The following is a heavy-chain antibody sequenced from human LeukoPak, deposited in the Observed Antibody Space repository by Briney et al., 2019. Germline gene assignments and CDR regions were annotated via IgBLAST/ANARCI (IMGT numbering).Heavy chain of an antibody. CDR3: ARDIVVVVAAHYYYYGMDV. CDR1: GGTFSSYA. V-gene: IGHV1-69*06. Sequence: GPSVKVSCKASGGTFSSYAISWVRQAPGQGLEWMGGIIPIFGKANYAQKFQGRVTITADKSTSTAYMELSSLRSEDTAVYYCARDIVVVVAAHYYYYGMDVWGKGTTVTVSS. CDR2: IIPIFGKA. D-gene: IGHD2-15*01. J-gene: IGHJ6*04.